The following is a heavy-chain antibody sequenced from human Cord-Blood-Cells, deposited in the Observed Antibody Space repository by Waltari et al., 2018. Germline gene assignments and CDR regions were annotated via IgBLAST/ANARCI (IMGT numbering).Heavy chain of an antibody. CDR3: ARREVNSSSWTVDL. CDR1: GGSFSGYY. Sequence: QVQLQQWGAGLLKPSETLSLTCAVYGGSFSGYYWSWIRQPPGKGLEWIGDINHSGSTNYNPSLKSRVTISVDTSKNQFSLKLGSVTAADTAVYYCARREVNSSSWTVDLWGRGTLVTVSS. CDR2: INHSGST. J-gene: IGHJ2*01. V-gene: IGHV4-34*01. D-gene: IGHD6-13*01.